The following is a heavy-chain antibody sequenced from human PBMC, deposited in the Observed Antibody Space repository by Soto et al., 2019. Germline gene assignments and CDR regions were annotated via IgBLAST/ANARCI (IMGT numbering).Heavy chain of an antibody. CDR1: GGTFSSYS. J-gene: IGHJ6*02. CDR3: ARDKPVVVVGAQAPPWGMDV. Sequence: ASVKVSCKASGGTFSSYSISWVRQAPGQGLEWMGGIIPIFGTANYAQKFQGRVTITADESTSTAYMELSSLRSEDTAVYYCARDKPVVVVGAQAPPWGMDVWGQGTTVTVSS. V-gene: IGHV1-69*13. CDR2: IIPIFGTA. D-gene: IGHD2-15*01.